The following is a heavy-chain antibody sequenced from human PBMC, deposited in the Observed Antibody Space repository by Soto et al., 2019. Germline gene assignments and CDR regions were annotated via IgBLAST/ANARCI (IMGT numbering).Heavy chain of an antibody. CDR3: ASEPIAGTIDDAFDI. J-gene: IGHJ3*02. Sequence: QVQLVQSGAEVKKPGSSVKVSCKASGGTFSSHAISWVRQAPGPGLEWMGGLIPIFGTANYAQKSQGRVTITADETTSTAYMELSSLRSADTAVYYCASEPIAGTIDDAFDIWGQGTMGTVSA. CDR2: LIPIFGTA. CDR1: GGTFSSHA. V-gene: IGHV1-69*01. D-gene: IGHD1-20*01.